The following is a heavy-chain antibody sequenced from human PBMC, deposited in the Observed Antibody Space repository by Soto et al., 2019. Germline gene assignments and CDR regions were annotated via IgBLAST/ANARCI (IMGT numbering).Heavy chain of an antibody. D-gene: IGHD6-19*01. J-gene: IGHJ4*02. CDR2: ISGSGGST. V-gene: IGHV3-23*01. CDR1: GFTFSSYV. Sequence: GGSLRLSCAASGFTFSSYVMSWVRQAPGKGLEWVSAISGSGGSTYYADSVKGRFTISRDNSKNTLYLQMNSLRAEDTAVYYCAKDIAVAGTAEFDYWGQGTLVTVSS. CDR3: AKDIAVAGTAEFDY.